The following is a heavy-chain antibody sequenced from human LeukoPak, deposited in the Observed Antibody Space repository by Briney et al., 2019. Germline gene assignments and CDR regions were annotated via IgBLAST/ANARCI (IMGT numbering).Heavy chain of an antibody. CDR3: ASSSSGSYPQDAFDI. CDR1: GFTFSHFA. CDR2: ISYDGSHK. V-gene: IGHV3-30-3*01. J-gene: IGHJ3*02. Sequence: GRSLRLSCAASGFTFSHFAMHWVRQAPGKGLEWVAVISYDGSHKYYADSVKGRFTISRDNAKNSLYLQMNSLRAEDTAVYYCASSSSGSYPQDAFDIWGQGTMVTVSS. D-gene: IGHD1-26*01.